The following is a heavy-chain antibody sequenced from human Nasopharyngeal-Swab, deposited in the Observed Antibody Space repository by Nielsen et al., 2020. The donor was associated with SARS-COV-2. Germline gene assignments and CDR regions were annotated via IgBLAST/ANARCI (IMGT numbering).Heavy chain of an antibody. D-gene: IGHD3-10*01. CDR2: FDPLDGEK. CDR3: AAQLWSFWFDF. J-gene: IGHJ4*02. Sequence: ASVKVSCKVSGYTLPEVAIHWVRQAPGKGPAWMGGFDPLDGEKIYAQEFEGRVTITVHSSTDTAYLELRSLRSDDTATYYCAAQLWSFWFDFWGQGTRVTVSS. CDR1: GYTLPEVA. V-gene: IGHV1-24*01.